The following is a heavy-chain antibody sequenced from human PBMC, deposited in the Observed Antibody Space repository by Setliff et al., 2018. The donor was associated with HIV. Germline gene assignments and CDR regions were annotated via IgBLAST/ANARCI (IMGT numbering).Heavy chain of an antibody. J-gene: IGHJ4*02. V-gene: IGHV4-38-2*01. D-gene: IGHD3-10*01. Sequence: SETLSLTCAVSGYAITSGFYWGWIRQPPGRGLEWIGSIDQSGTTNYNSSLKSRVTISIDRSKNKFSLKLNSVIASDTAVYYCTRVRDHYDSGTYYRPLYFFDSWGQGTLVTVSS. CDR1: GYAITSGFY. CDR2: IDQSGTT. CDR3: TRVRDHYDSGTYYRPLYFFDS.